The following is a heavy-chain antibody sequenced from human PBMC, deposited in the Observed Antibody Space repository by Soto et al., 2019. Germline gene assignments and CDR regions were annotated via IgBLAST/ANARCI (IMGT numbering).Heavy chain of an antibody. V-gene: IGHV1-18*01. D-gene: IGHD6-19*01. Sequence: GASVKVSCKASGYTFTSYGISWVRQAPGQGLEWMGRISAYNGKTNYAQKNQGRNTINTNTSTSTANMEKRNLKTEDTAVYYCARDKDRYSSGSLFDYWGQGTLVTVSS. J-gene: IGHJ4*02. CDR3: ARDKDRYSSGSLFDY. CDR2: ISAYNGKT. CDR1: GYTFTSYG.